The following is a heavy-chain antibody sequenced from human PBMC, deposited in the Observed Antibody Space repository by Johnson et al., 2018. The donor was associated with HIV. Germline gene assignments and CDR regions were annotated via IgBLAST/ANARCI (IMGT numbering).Heavy chain of an antibody. Sequence: VQLVESGGGLIQPGGSLRLSCAASGFTVSTNYMSWVRQAPGKGLEWVSGISWNSGSIGYADSVKGRFTISRDNAKNSLYLQMNSLRAEDTALYYCAREGGGFREFGGFDIWGQGTMVTVSS. CDR1: GFTVSTNY. CDR3: AREGGGFREFGGFDI. V-gene: IGHV3-9*01. CDR2: ISWNSGSI. J-gene: IGHJ3*02. D-gene: IGHD3-10*01.